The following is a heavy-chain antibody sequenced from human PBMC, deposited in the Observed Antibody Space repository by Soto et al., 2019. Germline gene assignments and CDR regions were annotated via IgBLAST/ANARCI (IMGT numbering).Heavy chain of an antibody. CDR1: GFTFSSYA. Sequence: GGSLRLSCAASGFTFSSYAMSWVRQAPGKGLEWVSAISDSGDSTYYADSVKGRFTISRDNSQNTLFLQMNSLRAEDTAIYYCARGFSFLYWTGYSAGQDWFDPWGQGTLVTVSS. CDR3: ARGFSFLYWTGYSAGQDWFDP. D-gene: IGHD3-3*01. V-gene: IGHV3-23*01. J-gene: IGHJ5*02. CDR2: ISDSGDST.